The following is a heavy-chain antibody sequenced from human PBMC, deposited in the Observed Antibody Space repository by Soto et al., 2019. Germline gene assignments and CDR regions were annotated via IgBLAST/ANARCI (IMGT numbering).Heavy chain of an antibody. CDR1: GYTFTSYD. V-gene: IGHV1-8*01. CDR2: MNPNSGNA. CDR3: VIGTGILATTQPSYYYYYMDV. J-gene: IGHJ6*03. D-gene: IGHD5-12*01. Sequence: GASVKVSCKASGYTFTSYDINWVRQATGQGLEWMGWMNPNSGNAGYAQKFQGRVTMTRNTSISTAYMELSSLRSEDTAVYYCVIGTGILATTQPSYYYYYMDVWGKGTTVTVSS.